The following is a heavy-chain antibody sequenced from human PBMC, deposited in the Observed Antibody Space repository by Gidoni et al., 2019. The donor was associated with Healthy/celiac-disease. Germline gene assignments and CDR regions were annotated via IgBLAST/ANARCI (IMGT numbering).Heavy chain of an antibody. Sequence: QVQLVESGGGVVQHGRSLRLSCAASGFTFSRYGTHWVRQAPGKGLVWVAVIWYDGSNKYYADSVKGRFTISRDNSKNTLYLQMNSLRAEDTAVYYCARDVGVAAAGPDYWGQGTLVTVSS. CDR3: ARDVGVAAAGPDY. V-gene: IGHV3-33*01. CDR1: GFTFSRYG. CDR2: IWYDGSNK. D-gene: IGHD6-13*01. J-gene: IGHJ4*02.